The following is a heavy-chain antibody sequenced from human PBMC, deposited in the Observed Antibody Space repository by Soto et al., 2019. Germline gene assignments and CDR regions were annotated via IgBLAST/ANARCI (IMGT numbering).Heavy chain of an antibody. CDR1: GFTFSSYA. D-gene: IGHD2-15*01. CDR3: ARHVIVVVVAATLLDY. CDR2: ISGSGGST. J-gene: IGHJ4*02. V-gene: IGHV3-23*01. Sequence: EVQLLESGGGLVQPGGSLRLSCAASGFTFSSYAMSWVRQAPGKGLEWVSAISGSGGSTYYADSVKGRFTISRDNXKXXLYLQMNRLRAEDTAVYYCARHVIVVVVAATLLDYWGQGTLVTVSS.